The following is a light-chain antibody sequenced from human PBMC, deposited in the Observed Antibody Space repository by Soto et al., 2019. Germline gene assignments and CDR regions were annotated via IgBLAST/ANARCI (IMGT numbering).Light chain of an antibody. J-gene: IGKJ4*01. CDR3: QQYNRWPRT. Sequence: EIVMTQSPAPLSVSPGERITLFCRASQSIYSKVALYQQKPGQTPRLVIYDTSTRATGTQGSCSGSGSGTEFTLTFSSLQSEGFAFDYCQQYNRWPRTFGVGTQVEIK. V-gene: IGKV3-15*01. CDR2: DTS. CDR1: QSIYSK.